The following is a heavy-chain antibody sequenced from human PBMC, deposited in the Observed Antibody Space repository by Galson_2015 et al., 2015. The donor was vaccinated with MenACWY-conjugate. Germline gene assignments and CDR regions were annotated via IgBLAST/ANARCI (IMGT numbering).Heavy chain of an antibody. Sequence: SLRLSCAASGFTFSNSCMNWIRQAPGKGLEWVANINPDGSRRNYVDSVKGRFTISRDNAENSVYLEMNSLRPEDTAVFYCATGTADDNYWAQGTLVTVSS. V-gene: IGHV3-7*01. J-gene: IGHJ4*02. CDR3: ATGTADDNY. CDR1: GFTFSNSC. CDR2: INPDGSRR. D-gene: IGHD2-21*02.